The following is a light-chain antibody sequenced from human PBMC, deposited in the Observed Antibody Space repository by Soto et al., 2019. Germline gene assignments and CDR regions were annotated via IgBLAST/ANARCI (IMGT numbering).Light chain of an antibody. Sequence: QSALTQPASVSGSPGQSITISCTGTSSDVGGYNYVSWYQQHPGKAPKLMIYEVSNRPSGVSHRFSGSKSGNTASLTISGLPADDAADYYCSSYTSSSTVVFGGGTKLTVL. J-gene: IGLJ2*01. CDR2: EVS. CDR1: SSDVGGYNY. V-gene: IGLV2-14*01. CDR3: SSYTSSSTVV.